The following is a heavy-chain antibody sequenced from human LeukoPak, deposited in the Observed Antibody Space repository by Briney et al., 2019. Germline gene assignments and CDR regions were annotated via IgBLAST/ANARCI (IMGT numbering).Heavy chain of an antibody. Sequence: SETLSLTCTVSGGSITSYYWSWIRQPPGKRLEWIGHIYHSESTNYNPSLKSRVTISIDTSKNQFSLKLSSVTAADTAVYYCARHTYYYDSNGYYYFDYWGQGVLVTVSS. J-gene: IGHJ4*02. D-gene: IGHD3-22*01. CDR2: IYHSEST. CDR3: ARHTYYYDSNGYYYFDY. V-gene: IGHV4-59*08. CDR1: GGSITSYY.